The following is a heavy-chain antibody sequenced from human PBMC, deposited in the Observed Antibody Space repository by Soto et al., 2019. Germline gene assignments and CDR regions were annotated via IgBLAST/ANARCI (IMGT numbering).Heavy chain of an antibody. V-gene: IGHV1-2*02. CDR3: TRGSVAVAE. J-gene: IGHJ4*02. Sequence: QVQLVQSGAEVREPGASVKVSCKASGYSFTGYYMHWVRQAPGQGLEWMGWINPNSGATNYAQNFQGRVTMTRDTSITTAYLEMSSLRSDDTAVYYCTRGSVAVAEWGQGTLVTVSS. CDR1: GYSFTGYY. D-gene: IGHD6-19*01. CDR2: INPNSGAT.